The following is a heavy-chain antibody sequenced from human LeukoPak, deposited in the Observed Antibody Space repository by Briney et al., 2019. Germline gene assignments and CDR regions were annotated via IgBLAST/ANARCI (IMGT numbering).Heavy chain of an antibody. CDR1: GGSFSGYY. D-gene: IGHD3-10*01. CDR2: IYYSGST. CDR3: ARRDYGSGNAFDY. J-gene: IGHJ4*02. V-gene: IGHV4-59*08. Sequence: SETLSLTCAVYGGSFSGYYWSWIRQPPGKGLEWIGYIYYSGSTNYNPSLKSRVTISVDTSKNQFSLKLSSVTAADTAVYYCARRDYGSGNAFDYWGQGTLVTVSS.